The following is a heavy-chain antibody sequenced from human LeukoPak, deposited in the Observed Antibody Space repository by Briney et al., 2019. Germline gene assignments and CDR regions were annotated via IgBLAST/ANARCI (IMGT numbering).Heavy chain of an antibody. J-gene: IGHJ4*02. CDR1: GASFNSDEQY. D-gene: IGHD3-22*01. Sequence: SQTLSLTCTVSGASFNSDEQYWNWIRQSPGKGLEWIGSLHPSGLLYNNPSLERRLTMSRDPSQNPFSLNLNSVTAADTAVYFCSRGLDSRKLGYWGQGILVTVPS. CDR3: SRGLDSRKLGY. V-gene: IGHV4-31*03. CDR2: LHPSGLL.